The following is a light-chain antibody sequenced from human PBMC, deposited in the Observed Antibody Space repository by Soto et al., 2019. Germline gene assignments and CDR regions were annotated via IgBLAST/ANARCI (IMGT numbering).Light chain of an antibody. CDR3: SSYTSSSTLDYV. CDR1: SSDVGGYNY. CDR2: DVS. J-gene: IGLJ1*01. Sequence: QSVLTQPASVSGSPGQSIPISCTGTSSDVGGYNYVSWYQQHPGKAPKLMIYDVSNRPSGVSNRFSGSKSGNTASLTISGLQAEDEADYYCSSYTSSSTLDYVFGTGT. V-gene: IGLV2-14*01.